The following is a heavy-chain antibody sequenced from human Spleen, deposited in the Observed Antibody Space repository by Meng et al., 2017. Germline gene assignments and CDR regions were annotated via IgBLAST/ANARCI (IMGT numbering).Heavy chain of an antibody. Sequence: GGSLRLSCAASGFTFSNYWMTWVRQAPGKGLEWVATIKEDGSQKYSVDSVEGRFTISRDNAKSSLFLQMNSLRAEDTALYYCAKGTSSGSYYLDYWGQGTLVTVSS. CDR2: IKEDGSQK. J-gene: IGHJ4*02. CDR1: GFTFSNYW. V-gene: IGHV3-7*03. D-gene: IGHD6-19*01. CDR3: AKGTSSGSYYLDY.